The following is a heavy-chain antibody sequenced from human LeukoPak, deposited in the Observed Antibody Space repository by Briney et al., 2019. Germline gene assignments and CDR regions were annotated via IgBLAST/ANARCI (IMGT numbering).Heavy chain of an antibody. Sequence: QTGGSLGLSCAASGFTFSSYGMHWVRQAPGKGLEWVAVIWYDGSNKYYADSVKGRFTISRDNSKNTLYLQMNSLRAEDTAVYYCARDGGSGWDYYFDYWGQGTLVTVSS. CDR1: GFTFSSYG. V-gene: IGHV3-33*01. J-gene: IGHJ4*02. CDR2: IWYDGSNK. CDR3: ARDGGSGWDYYFDY. D-gene: IGHD6-19*01.